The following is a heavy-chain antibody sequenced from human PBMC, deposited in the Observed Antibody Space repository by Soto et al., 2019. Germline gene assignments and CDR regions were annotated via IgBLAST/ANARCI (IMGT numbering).Heavy chain of an antibody. D-gene: IGHD3-22*01. Sequence: SVKVSCKASGGTRSNSAISWVQQAPGQGLEWMGGVIPVFGRVKYAQDFQGRVTITSDESTKTADMELSSLRPEDTSEYYWGVGRTVVVVSRDYYGMHVWGKGCTVTVCS. CDR3: GVGRTVVVVSRDYYGMHV. J-gene: IGHJ6*01. CDR1: GGTRSNSA. CDR2: VIPVFGRV. V-gene: IGHV1-69*13.